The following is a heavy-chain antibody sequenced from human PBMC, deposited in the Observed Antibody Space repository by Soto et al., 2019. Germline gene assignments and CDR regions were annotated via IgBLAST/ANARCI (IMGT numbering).Heavy chain of an antibody. V-gene: IGHV3-7*01. CDR3: ARDAVV. CDR2: IKEDGSEK. Sequence: EVQLVESGGGLVQPGGSLRLSCAASGFTFGSYWMSWLRQAPGKGLEWVANIKEDGSEKDYVDSVRGRFTISRDNDKNSLYLQMNSLRAEDTAIYYCARDAVVGGQGTLVTVSS. J-gene: IGHJ4*02. CDR1: GFTFGSYW.